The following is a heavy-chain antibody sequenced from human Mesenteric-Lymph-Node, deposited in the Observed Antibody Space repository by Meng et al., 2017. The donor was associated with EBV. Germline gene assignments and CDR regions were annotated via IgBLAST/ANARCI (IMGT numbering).Heavy chain of an antibody. CDR2: VNPNSDST. J-gene: IGHJ4*02. D-gene: IGHD5-12*01. CDR1: GYTFTNYY. Sequence: QGQLVRSGAEVKKPGASVKVSCKTSGYTFTNYYMNWVRQAPGQGPEWMGIVNPNSDSTNYAQKFQGRVTMTRDTSTTTGYMELSSLTSEDTAVYYCARGREFSGYQEYYFDYWGQGTLVTVSS. V-gene: IGHV1-46*01. CDR3: ARGREFSGYQEYYFDY.